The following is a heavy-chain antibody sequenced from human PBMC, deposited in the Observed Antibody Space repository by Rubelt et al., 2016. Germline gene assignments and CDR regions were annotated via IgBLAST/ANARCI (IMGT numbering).Heavy chain of an antibody. D-gene: IGHD2-21*01. Sequence: GGALVQPGGSLRLSCAASGFSFRTYAMTWVRQAPGKGLEGVSGIRADSSYIDYADSVKGRFTISRDDSKNTLDLQMNSLRVEDTAVYYCATVGSDGYSPDYWGQGTLVTVS. CDR2: IRADSSYI. J-gene: IGHJ4*02. CDR3: ATVGSDGYSPDY. V-gene: IGHV3-23*01. CDR1: GFSFRTYA.